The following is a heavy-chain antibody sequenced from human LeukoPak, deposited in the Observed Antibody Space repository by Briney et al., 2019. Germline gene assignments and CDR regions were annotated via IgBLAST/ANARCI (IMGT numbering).Heavy chain of an antibody. CDR1: AYTFTDCY. V-gene: IGHV1-2*02. D-gene: IGHD2-15*01. J-gene: IGHJ3*02. CDR3: ARAAAASNFAFDI. CDR2: INPNSGGS. Sequence: ASVKVSCKASAYTFTDCYMHWVRQAPGQGLEWMGWINPNSGGSNSAQKFQGRVTMTRDTSISTVYMELSRLRSDDTAVYYCARAAAASNFAFDIWGQGTMVTVSS.